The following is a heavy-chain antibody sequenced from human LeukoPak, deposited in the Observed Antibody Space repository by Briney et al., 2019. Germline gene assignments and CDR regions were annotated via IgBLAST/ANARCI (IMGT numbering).Heavy chain of an antibody. CDR1: GFTFSDYS. D-gene: IGHD4-17*01. CDR3: ARAVSYGDYHGLDY. V-gene: IGHV3-21*01. Sequence: GGSLRLSCEASGFTFSDYSMNWVRQAPGKGLEWVSSITRSSRFIYYGDSMKGRFTISRDNAKKSLYLQMNSLRGEDTAVYYCARAVSYGDYHGLDYWAQGTLVTVSS. J-gene: IGHJ4*02. CDR2: ITRSSRFI.